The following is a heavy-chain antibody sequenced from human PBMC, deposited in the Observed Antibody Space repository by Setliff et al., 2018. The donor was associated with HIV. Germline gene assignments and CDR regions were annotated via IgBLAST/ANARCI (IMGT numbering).Heavy chain of an antibody. D-gene: IGHD3-10*01. J-gene: IGHJ6*02. CDR3: AKVETKVRGATYGMDV. Sequence: SETLSLTCYVSGGSISSRDSSWTWTRQPPGKGLEWIGYIYYSGSTYYNPSLKSRVTISVDTSKNQLSLNLTSVTAADTAVYYCAKVETKVRGATYGMDVWGQGTTVTAP. CDR2: IYYSGST. CDR1: GGSISSRDSS. V-gene: IGHV4-61*08.